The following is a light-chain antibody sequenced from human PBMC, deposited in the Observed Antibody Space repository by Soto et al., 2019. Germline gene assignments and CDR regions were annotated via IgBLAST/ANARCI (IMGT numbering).Light chain of an antibody. J-gene: IGLJ2*01. CDR1: SSNNGRNF. Sequence: QSVLTQPPLASGSPGQRVTISCSGSSSNNGRNFVYWYQLLPGTAPILLIYSNNQRPSGVPDRFSGSKSVTSASLAISGLRSEDEADYYCAACDDSLSGVVFGGGTKLTVL. CDR3: AACDDSLSGVV. CDR2: SNN. V-gene: IGLV1-47*02.